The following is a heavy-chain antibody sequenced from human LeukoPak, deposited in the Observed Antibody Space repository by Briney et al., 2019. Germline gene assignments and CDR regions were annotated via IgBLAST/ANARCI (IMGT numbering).Heavy chain of an antibody. CDR2: ISWNSGSI. D-gene: IGHD6-19*01. Sequence: GGSLRLSCAVSGFTFDDYAMHWVRQAPGKGLEWVSGISWNSGSIGYADSVKGRFTISRDNAKNSLYLQMNSLRAEDTALYYCAKPLSSGWYSEYFQHWGQGTLVTVSS. CDR1: GFTFDDYA. CDR3: AKPLSSGWYSEYFQH. J-gene: IGHJ1*01. V-gene: IGHV3-9*01.